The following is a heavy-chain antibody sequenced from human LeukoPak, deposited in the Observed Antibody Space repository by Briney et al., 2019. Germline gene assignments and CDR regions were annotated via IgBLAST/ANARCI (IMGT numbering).Heavy chain of an antibody. Sequence: ASVKVSCKASGGTFSSYAISWVRQAPGQGLEWMGGIIPIFGTANYAQKFQGRVTITADESTSTAYMELSSLRSEDTAVYYCARDLLGWDFWSGFGSNYYYYMDVWGKGTTVTVSS. J-gene: IGHJ6*03. D-gene: IGHD3-3*01. V-gene: IGHV1-69*13. CDR3: ARDLLGWDFWSGFGSNYYYYMDV. CDR1: GGTFSSYA. CDR2: IIPIFGTA.